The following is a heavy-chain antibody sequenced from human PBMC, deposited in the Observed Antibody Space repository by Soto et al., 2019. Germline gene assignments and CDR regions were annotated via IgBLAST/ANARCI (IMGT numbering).Heavy chain of an antibody. V-gene: IGHV1-69*12. D-gene: IGHD3-16*01. Sequence: VQLVQSGAEVKKPGSSVQVSCTASGGTFSSYAISWVRQAPGQGLEWMGGIIPIFGTANYAQKFQGRVTITADESTSTAYMELSSRRAEDTAGYYCARRGRGRATYYYYYGTDVWGQGTTVTVSS. CDR2: IIPIFGTA. CDR1: GGTFSSYA. J-gene: IGHJ6*02. CDR3: ARRGRGRATYYYYYGTDV.